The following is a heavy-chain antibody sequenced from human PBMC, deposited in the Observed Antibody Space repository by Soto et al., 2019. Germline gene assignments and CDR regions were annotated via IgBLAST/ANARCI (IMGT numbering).Heavy chain of an antibody. Sequence: PSETLSLTCAVYGGSFSGYYWSWIRQPPGKGLEWIGEINHSGSTNYNPSLKSRATISVDTSKNQFSLKLSSVTAADTAVYYCAMGGSYYGHWFDPWGQGTLVTVSS. CDR3: AMGGSYYGHWFDP. CDR1: GGSFSGYY. J-gene: IGHJ5*02. CDR2: INHSGST. V-gene: IGHV4-34*01. D-gene: IGHD1-26*01.